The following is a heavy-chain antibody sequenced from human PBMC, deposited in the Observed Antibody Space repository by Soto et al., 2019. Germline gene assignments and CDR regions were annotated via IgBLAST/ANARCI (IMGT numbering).Heavy chain of an antibody. CDR2: IFNTRDA. V-gene: IGHV4-30-4*01. J-gene: IGHJ4*02. D-gene: IGHD3-16*01. CDR3: ARVGGRQVWSEIDY. Sequence: ALTRTASGGCFYSGEYYGSWIRQPPGKGLEWIGNIFNTRDAYYNPSLKSRVTISIDTSKGQFSLSLRSVTAADTAVYYCARVGGRQVWSEIDYWGQGILVTVSS. CDR1: GGCFYSGEYY.